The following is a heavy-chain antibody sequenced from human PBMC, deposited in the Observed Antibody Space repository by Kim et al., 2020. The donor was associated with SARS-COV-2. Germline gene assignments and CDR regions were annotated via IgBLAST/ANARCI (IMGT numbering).Heavy chain of an antibody. Sequence: YSPSIKGRVTISVDTSKNQFSLKLSSVTAAGTAVYYCARGLLGLGAIDIWGQGTMVTITS. V-gene: IGHV4-39*07. D-gene: IGHD3-16*01. CDR3: ARGLLGLGAIDI. J-gene: IGHJ3*02.